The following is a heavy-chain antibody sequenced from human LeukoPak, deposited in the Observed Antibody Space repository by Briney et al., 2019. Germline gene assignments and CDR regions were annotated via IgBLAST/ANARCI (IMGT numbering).Heavy chain of an antibody. CDR2: FDPEDGET. D-gene: IGHD4-17*01. Sequence: GASVKVSCKVSGYTLTELSMHWVRQAPGKGLEWMGGFDPEDGETIYAQKFQGRVTMTEDTSTDTAYMELSSLRSEDTAVYYCAREILDYGDYYYYYGMDVWGQGTTVTVSS. CDR3: AREILDYGDYYYYYGMDV. V-gene: IGHV1-24*01. CDR1: GYTLTELS. J-gene: IGHJ6*02.